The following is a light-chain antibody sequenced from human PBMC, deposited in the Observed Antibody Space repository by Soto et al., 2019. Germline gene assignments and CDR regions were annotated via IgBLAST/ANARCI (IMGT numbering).Light chain of an antibody. CDR2: GAS. V-gene: IGKV3-20*01. J-gene: IGKJ1*01. Sequence: ETVLTQSPGTLSLSPGERATLSCRASQSVSSSHLTWYQQKPGQAPRLLIYGASSRATGIPDRFSGSGSGTDFTLTISSLEPDDFALYYCQQFASSPWTFGQGTKVEIK. CDR1: QSVSSSH. CDR3: QQFASSPWT.